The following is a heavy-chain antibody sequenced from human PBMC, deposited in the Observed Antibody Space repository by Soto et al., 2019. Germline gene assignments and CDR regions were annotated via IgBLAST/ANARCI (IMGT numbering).Heavy chain of an antibody. D-gene: IGHD3-3*01. CDR3: ARGYDFWSGPFDY. CDR2: IYYSGST. J-gene: IGHJ4*02. Sequence: QLQLQESGPGLVKPSETLSLTCTVSGGSISSSSYYWGWIRQPPGKGLEWMGSIYYSGSTYYNPSLKSRVTISVDTSKNQFALKLSSVTAADTAVYYCARGYDFWSGPFDYWGQGTLVTVSS. CDR1: GGSISSSSYY. V-gene: IGHV4-39*01.